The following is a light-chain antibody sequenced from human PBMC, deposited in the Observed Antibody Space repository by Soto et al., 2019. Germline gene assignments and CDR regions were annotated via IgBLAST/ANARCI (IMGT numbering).Light chain of an antibody. J-gene: IGLJ3*02. Sequence: QSALTQPASVSGSPGQSITISCTGTSSDIGGYILVSWYQQEPGKAPKLMIYEGSKRPSGVSNRFSGSKSGNTASLTISGLQAEDEAEYYCSSYTSRNNRVFGGGTKLTVL. CDR3: SSYTSRNNRV. CDR1: SSDIGGYIL. V-gene: IGLV2-14*02. CDR2: EGS.